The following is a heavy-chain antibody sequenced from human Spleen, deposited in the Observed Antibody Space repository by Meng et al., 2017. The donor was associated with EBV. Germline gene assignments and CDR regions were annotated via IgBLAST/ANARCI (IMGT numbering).Heavy chain of an antibody. D-gene: IGHD2-15*01. V-gene: IGHV3-21*01. CDR2: ISGRSAYI. CDR3: ARDQDIVLVLVRNSLYGVDV. J-gene: IGHJ6*01. Sequence: EGSLVGLGVGLVKPWGSLRLSRAASGFLFSREDIYWVRQAPGKGLEWVSSISGRSAYIYYAESVRGRFTISRDNAKNSLYLQMNSLRAEDTAVYYCARDQDIVLVLVRNSLYGVDVWGQGTTVTVSS. CDR1: GFLFSRED.